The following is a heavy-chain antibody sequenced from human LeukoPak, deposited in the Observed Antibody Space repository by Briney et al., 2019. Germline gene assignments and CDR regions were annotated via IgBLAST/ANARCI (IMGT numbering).Heavy chain of an antibody. D-gene: IGHD6-13*01. CDR2: ISSSSSYI. Sequence: GGSLRLSCAASGFTFSSYSMNWVRQAPGKGLEWVSSISSSSSYIYYADSVKGRFTISRDNAKNSLYLQMNSLRAEDTAVYYCARDRGIAAAGWFDPWGQRTLVTVSS. CDR1: GFTFSSYS. CDR3: ARDRGIAAAGWFDP. V-gene: IGHV3-21*01. J-gene: IGHJ5*02.